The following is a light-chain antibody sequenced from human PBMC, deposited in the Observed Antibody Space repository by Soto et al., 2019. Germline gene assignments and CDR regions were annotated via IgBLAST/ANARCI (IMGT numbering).Light chain of an antibody. CDR3: QQYSSSPLT. V-gene: IGKV3-20*01. Sequence: EIVLTQSPGTLSLSPGERATRSCRTSQSVRSSHLAWYQQKSGQAPRLLIYGASSRATGIPDRFSGSGSGIDFTLTISRLEPEDFAVYHCQQYSSSPLTFGGGTKVDIK. CDR1: QSVRSSH. J-gene: IGKJ4*01. CDR2: GAS.